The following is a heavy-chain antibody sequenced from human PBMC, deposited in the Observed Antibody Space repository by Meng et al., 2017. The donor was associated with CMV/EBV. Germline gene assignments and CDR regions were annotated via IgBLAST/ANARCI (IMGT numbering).Heavy chain of an antibody. V-gene: IGHV3-21*01. Sequence: GESLKISCAASGFTFSSYSMNWVRQAPGKGLEWVSSISSSSSYIYYADSVKGRFTISRDNAKNSLYLQMNSLRAEDTAVYYCARDQFRGFLDYWGQGTLVTVSS. D-gene: IGHD5-24*01. CDR2: ISSSSSYI. CDR1: GFTFSSYS. CDR3: ARDQFRGFLDY. J-gene: IGHJ4*02.